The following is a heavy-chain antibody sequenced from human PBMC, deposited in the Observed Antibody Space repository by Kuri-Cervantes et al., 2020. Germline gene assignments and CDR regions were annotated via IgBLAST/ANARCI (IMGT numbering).Heavy chain of an antibody. V-gene: IGHV4-59*01. CDR3: ARGDEGRRLRIFGI. Sequence: SETLSLTCAYFGGSMMSYYWTWIRQPPGKGLEWIGYIDYTGSTWYNPSLKSRVTISIDRSKNEFSLRLNSVTAADTAVYYCARGDEGRRLRIFGIWGQGTLVTVSS. D-gene: IGHD3-3*01. J-gene: IGHJ4*02. CDR2: IDYTGST. CDR1: GGSMMSYY.